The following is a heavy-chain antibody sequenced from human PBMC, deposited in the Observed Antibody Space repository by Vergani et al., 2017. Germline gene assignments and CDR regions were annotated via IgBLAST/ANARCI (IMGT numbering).Heavy chain of an antibody. V-gene: IGHV3-74*01. Sequence: EVQLVESGGGLVQPGGSLRLSCAASGFTFSSYWMHWVRQGPGKGLVWVSRINTGGSSTTYAASVKGRFTISRDNAKNALYLQMHSLRAEDTAVYDCGSGIYYRIDYWGQGTLVTVSS. J-gene: IGHJ4*02. D-gene: IGHD1-26*01. CDR3: GSGIYYRIDY. CDR1: GFTFSSYW. CDR2: INTGGSST.